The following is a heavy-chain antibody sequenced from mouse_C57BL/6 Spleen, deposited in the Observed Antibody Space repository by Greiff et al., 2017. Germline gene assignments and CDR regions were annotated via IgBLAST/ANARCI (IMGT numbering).Heavy chain of an antibody. CDR3: TRDGGPYYFDY. J-gene: IGHJ2*01. D-gene: IGHD2-3*01. Sequence: VQLKESGEGLVKPGGSLKLSCAASGFTFSSYAMSWVRQTPEKRLEWVAYISSGGDYIYYADTVKGRFTISRDNARNTLYLQMSSLKSEDTAMYYCTRDGGPYYFDYWGQGTTLTVSS. V-gene: IGHV5-9-1*02. CDR1: GFTFSSYA. CDR2: ISSGGDYI.